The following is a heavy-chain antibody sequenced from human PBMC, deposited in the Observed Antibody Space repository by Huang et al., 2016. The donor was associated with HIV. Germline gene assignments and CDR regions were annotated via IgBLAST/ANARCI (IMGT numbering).Heavy chain of an antibody. Sequence: QVHLVQSGPEVKKPGASVKVSCKASGYNFTSRGLHWVRQAPGQRIEWMGYINPGKGNTKYSPKFQDRVTLTRDISANTADMQLSRLTSEDTAVYYCASGQRMRESDIVATIPVSWGQGALVTVSS. CDR1: GYNFTSRG. V-gene: IGHV1-3*01. CDR3: ASGQRMRESDIVATIPVS. J-gene: IGHJ5*02. D-gene: IGHD5-12*01. CDR2: INPGKGNT.